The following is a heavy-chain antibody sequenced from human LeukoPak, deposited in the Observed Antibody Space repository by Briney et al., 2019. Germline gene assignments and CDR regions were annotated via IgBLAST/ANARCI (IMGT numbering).Heavy chain of an antibody. D-gene: IGHD3-9*01. CDR2: ISGSGGST. Sequence: QTGGSLRLSCAASGFTFSNYGMNWVRQAPGKGLEGVSAISGSGGSTNYADSVKGRFTISRDNSKNTLYLQMNSLRAEDTAVYYCAKDQYYDILTGSHYMDVWGKGTTVTISS. CDR1: GFTFSNYG. CDR3: AKDQYYDILTGSHYMDV. J-gene: IGHJ6*03. V-gene: IGHV3-23*01.